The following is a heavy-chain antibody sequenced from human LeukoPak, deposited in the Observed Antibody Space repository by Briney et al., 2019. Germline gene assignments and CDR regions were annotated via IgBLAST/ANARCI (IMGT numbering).Heavy chain of an antibody. CDR2: ISPDNGNA. CDR1: GFIFTTYG. V-gene: IGHV1-18*01. Sequence: ASVKVSCKASGFIFTTYGISWVRQAPGQGLEWMGWISPDNGNAHSAPKFQGRVTLTTNTSTTTAYMELSSLRSDDTAVYYCVRHYNSPVITWLDPWGQGTLVTVAS. J-gene: IGHJ5*02. D-gene: IGHD3-22*01. CDR3: VRHYNSPVITWLDP.